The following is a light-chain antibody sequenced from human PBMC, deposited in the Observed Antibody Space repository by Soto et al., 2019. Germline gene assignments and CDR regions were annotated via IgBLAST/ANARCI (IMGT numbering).Light chain of an antibody. Sequence: EIVLTQSPGTLSLSPGERATLSCRASQSVSSSYLAWYQQKPGQAPRLLIYGASSRATGIPDRFSGSGSGTDFTLAIIRLEPEDLAVYYCQQYGSSPASTVGHGTKLEIK. V-gene: IGKV3-20*01. CDR3: QQYGSSPAST. J-gene: IGKJ2*01. CDR1: QSVSSSY. CDR2: GAS.